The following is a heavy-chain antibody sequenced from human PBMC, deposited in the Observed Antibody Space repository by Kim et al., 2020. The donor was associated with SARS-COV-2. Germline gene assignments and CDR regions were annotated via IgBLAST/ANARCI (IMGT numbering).Heavy chain of an antibody. Sequence: SETLSLTCTVSGGSISSGGYYWSWIRQHPVKGLVWIGYISYSGSTYYNPSLESRVTISVDTSKIQFSLKLSSVTAADTAVYYCARTDFGMDLDAYYFDYCGQGTLVTVSS. CDR3: ARTDFGMDLDAYYFDY. CDR2: ISYSGST. V-gene: IGHV4-31*03. CDR1: GGSISSGGYY. D-gene: IGHD3-3*01. J-gene: IGHJ4*02.